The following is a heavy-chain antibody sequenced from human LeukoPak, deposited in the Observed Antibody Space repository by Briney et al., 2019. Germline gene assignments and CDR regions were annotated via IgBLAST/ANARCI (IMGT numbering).Heavy chain of an antibody. D-gene: IGHD1-26*01. CDR3: ARENWDLVAVPMDV. CDR2: ISSSSSAI. J-gene: IGHJ6*04. Sequence: GGSLRLSCAASGFSFSTSSMNWVRQAPGKGLEWISYISSSSSAIYYGDSVKGRFAISRDNAKNSLYLQMNSLRAEDTAIYYCARENWDLVAVPMDVWGKGTTVIVSS. V-gene: IGHV3-48*01. CDR1: GFSFSTSS.